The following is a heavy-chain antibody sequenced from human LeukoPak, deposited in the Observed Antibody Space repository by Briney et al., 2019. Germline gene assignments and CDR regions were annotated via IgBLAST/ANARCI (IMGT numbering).Heavy chain of an antibody. CDR2: ISGTGGAT. Sequence: GGSLRLSCVASEFSFGNYAMSWVRQAPGKGLQWVSQISGTGGATWYAGFARDRFTISRDNSKKTLYLQMSGLRVEDTAMYYCVKDPRDTYGTNWFVSWGQGTLLIVSS. CDR3: VKDPRDTYGTNWFVS. D-gene: IGHD2-21*01. CDR1: EFSFGNYA. V-gene: IGHV3-23*01. J-gene: IGHJ5*01.